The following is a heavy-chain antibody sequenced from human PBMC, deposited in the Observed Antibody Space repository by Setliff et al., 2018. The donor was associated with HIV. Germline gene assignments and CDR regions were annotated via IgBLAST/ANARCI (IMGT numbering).Heavy chain of an antibody. CDR2: IYYSGST. CDR1: GGSISSGDYY. CDR3: ARIFGDQGYYYGMDV. J-gene: IGHJ6*02. V-gene: IGHV4-61*08. Sequence: PSETLSLTCTVSGGSISSGDYYWTWIRQPPGKGLEWIGYIYYSGSTNYNPSLKSRVTISVDTSKNQFSLKLSSVIAADTAVYYCARIFGDQGYYYGMDVWGQGTTVTVSS. D-gene: IGHD3-3*01.